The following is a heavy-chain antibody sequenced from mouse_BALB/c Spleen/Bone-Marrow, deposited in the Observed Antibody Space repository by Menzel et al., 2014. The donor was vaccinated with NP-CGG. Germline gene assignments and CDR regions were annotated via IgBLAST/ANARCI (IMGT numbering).Heavy chain of an antibody. D-gene: IGHD2-1*01. V-gene: IGHV1-74*04. Sequence: LQQSGPQLVRPGASVKISCKASGYSFTSYWMHWVKQRPGQGLEWIGMIDPSDSETRLNQKFKDKATLTVDKSSSXAYMQLSSPTSEDSAVYYCASPSDGNPFAYWGQGTLVTVSA. J-gene: IGHJ3*01. CDR1: GYSFTSYW. CDR3: ASPSDGNPFAY. CDR2: IDPSDSET.